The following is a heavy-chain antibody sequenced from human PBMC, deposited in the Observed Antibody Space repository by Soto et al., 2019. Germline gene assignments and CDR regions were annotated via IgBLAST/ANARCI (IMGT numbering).Heavy chain of an antibody. J-gene: IGHJ6*02. Sequence: RASVKVSCKASGYSFTDYHIHWVRQAPGQGLEWLGRINPKSGGTSTAQKFQGWVTMTRDRSISTVYMELTRLRSDDTAMYFCARGHSTDCSNGVCSFFYNHEMDVWGQGTTVTVSS. CDR3: ARGHSTDCSNGVCSFFYNHEMDV. CDR1: GYSFTDYH. V-gene: IGHV1-2*04. D-gene: IGHD2-8*01. CDR2: INPKSGGT.